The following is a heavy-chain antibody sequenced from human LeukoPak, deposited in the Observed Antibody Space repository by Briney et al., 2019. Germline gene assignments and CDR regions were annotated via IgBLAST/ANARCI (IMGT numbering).Heavy chain of an antibody. CDR3: ARRYGGNLGYAFDI. J-gene: IGHJ3*02. CDR2: IYTSGST. V-gene: IGHV4-61*02. Sequence: KPSETLSLTCTVSGGSISSGSYYWSWIRQPAGKGLEWIGRIYTSGSTNYNPSLKSRVTISVDTSKNQFSLKLSSVTAADTAVYYCARRYGGNLGYAFDIWGQGTMVTVSS. CDR1: GGSISSGSYY. D-gene: IGHD4/OR15-4a*01.